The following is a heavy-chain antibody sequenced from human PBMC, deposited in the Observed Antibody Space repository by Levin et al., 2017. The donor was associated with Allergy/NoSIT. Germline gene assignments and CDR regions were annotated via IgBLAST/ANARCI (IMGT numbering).Heavy chain of an antibody. J-gene: IGHJ4*02. CDR3: ARPTAGPGNYLIDY. D-gene: IGHD3-10*01. CDR1: GFAFRNHA. V-gene: IGHV3-33*01. CDR2: IWNEGSNE. Sequence: RSGGSLRLSCAASGFAFRNHAMHWVRQTPGKGLEWVALIWNEGSNERYADSVKGRFTISRDNSRDTLYLQMNSLRAEDTAVYYCARPTAGPGNYLIDYWGQGILVTISS.